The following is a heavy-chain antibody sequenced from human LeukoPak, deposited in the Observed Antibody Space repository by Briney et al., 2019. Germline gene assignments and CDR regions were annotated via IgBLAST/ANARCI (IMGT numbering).Heavy chain of an antibody. CDR3: AGHPFSDGFDF. CDR2: IFQTGHS. J-gene: IGHJ3*01. V-gene: IGHV4-59*08. CDR1: GGSISTFY. Sequence: PSETLSLTCTVSGGSISTFYWSWLRQPPGKGLEWIGYIFQTGHSNYNPSLKGRVTISVDTSKNQLSLKLYSVTVADTAIYYCAGHPFSDGFDFWGQGTMVTVSS.